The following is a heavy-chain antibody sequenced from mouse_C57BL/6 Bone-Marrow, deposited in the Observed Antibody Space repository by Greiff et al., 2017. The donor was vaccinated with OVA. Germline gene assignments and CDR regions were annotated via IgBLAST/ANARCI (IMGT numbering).Heavy chain of an antibody. CDR2: IYPGSGST. V-gene: IGHV1-55*01. CDR3: ARSNYGSSYWYFDV. D-gene: IGHD1-1*01. J-gene: IGHJ1*03. CDR1: GYTFTSYW. Sequence: VQLQQPGAELVKPGASVKMSCKASGYTFTSYWITWVKQRPGQGLEWIGHIYPGSGSTNYNEKFKSKATLTVDTSSSTAYMQLSSLTSEDSAVYYCARSNYGSSYWYFDVWGTGTTVTVSS.